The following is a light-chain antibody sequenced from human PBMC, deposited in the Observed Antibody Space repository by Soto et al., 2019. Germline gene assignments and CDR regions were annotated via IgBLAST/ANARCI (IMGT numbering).Light chain of an antibody. CDR3: QQYNSYPRT. J-gene: IGKJ3*01. Sequence: DIQMTQSPSSLSASVGDRVTITCRASQGISSYLAWFQQKPGKAPNSLIYAASSLQSGVPSKFSGSGSGTDFTLTISSLQPEDFATDYCQQYNSYPRTFGPGTKVDIK. V-gene: IGKV1-16*02. CDR1: QGISSY. CDR2: AAS.